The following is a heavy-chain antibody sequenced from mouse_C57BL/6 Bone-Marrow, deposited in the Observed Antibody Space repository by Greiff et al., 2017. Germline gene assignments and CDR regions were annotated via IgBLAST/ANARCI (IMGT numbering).Heavy chain of an antibody. CDR1: GYSITSGYY. Sequence: EVQLQQSGPGLVKPSQSLSLTCSVTGYSITSGYYWNWIRQFPGNKLEWMGYISYDGSNNYNPSLKNRISITRDTSKNQFFLKLNSVTTEDTATYYCARDELGKDFDYWGQGTTLTVSS. CDR2: ISYDGSN. J-gene: IGHJ2*01. D-gene: IGHD4-1*01. CDR3: ARDELGKDFDY. V-gene: IGHV3-6*01.